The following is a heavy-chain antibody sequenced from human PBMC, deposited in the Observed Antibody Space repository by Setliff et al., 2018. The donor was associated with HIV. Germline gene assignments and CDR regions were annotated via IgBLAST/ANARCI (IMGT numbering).Heavy chain of an antibody. Sequence: SETLSLTCAVYGASFSGYYWAWIRQSPGTGLEWIGEINHSGITNYNPNLKSRVTISTDTSKNQFSLRLNSVTAADTAVYYCARVRLRVPPSIFDYWGQGALVTVSS. CDR3: ARVRLRVPPSIFDY. CDR2: INHSGIT. J-gene: IGHJ4*02. CDR1: GASFSGYY. D-gene: IGHD2-2*01. V-gene: IGHV4-34*01.